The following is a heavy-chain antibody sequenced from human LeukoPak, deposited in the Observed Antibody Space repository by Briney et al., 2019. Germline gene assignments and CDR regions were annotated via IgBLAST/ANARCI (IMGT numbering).Heavy chain of an antibody. V-gene: IGHV1-46*01. CDR2: INPSGGST. D-gene: IGHD1-26*01. Sequence: GASVKVSCKASGYTFTSYYMHWVRQAPGQGLEWMGIINPSGGSTSYAQKFQGRVTMTRDMSASTVYMELSSLRSEDTAVYYCARGVGAKTRVNWFDPWGQGTLVTVSS. CDR3: ARGVGAKTRVNWFDP. J-gene: IGHJ5*02. CDR1: GYTFTSYY.